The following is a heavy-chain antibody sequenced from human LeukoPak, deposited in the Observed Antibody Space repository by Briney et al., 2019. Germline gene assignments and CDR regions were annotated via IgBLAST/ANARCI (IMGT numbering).Heavy chain of an antibody. D-gene: IGHD1-26*01. CDR1: GGSFSGYY. J-gene: IGHJ4*02. CDR2: INHSGST. V-gene: IGHV4-34*01. Sequence: SETLSLTCAVYGGSFSGYYWSWLRQPPGKGLEWLGEINHSGSTNYNPSLKSRVTISVDKSKNQFSLKLSSVTAADTAVYYCARVSSGATTVDYWGQGTLVTVSS. CDR3: ARVSSGATTVDY.